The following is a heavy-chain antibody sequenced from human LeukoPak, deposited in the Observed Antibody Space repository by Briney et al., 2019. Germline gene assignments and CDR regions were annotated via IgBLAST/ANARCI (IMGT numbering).Heavy chain of an antibody. Sequence: PSEALSLTCTTSGVSISRFYWSWVRQPPGKGLEWIGNIYSGVPTYFNPSLKSRVVISVDTSKNQFSLNLTSVTAADTAMYYCVQTTGWPGFDYWGQGILVTVSS. D-gene: IGHD1-1*01. CDR3: VQTTGWPGFDY. J-gene: IGHJ4*02. V-gene: IGHV4-4*09. CDR1: GVSISRFY. CDR2: IYSGVPT.